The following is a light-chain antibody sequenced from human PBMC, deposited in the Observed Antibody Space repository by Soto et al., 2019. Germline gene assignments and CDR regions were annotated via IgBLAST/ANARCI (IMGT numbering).Light chain of an antibody. CDR1: QSVSGSY. V-gene: IGKV3-20*01. Sequence: DIVLTQSPGTLSLSPGERATLSCRASQSVSGSYLAWYQQKPGQAPRPLIYGASSRATGIPDRFSGSVSGTDFALTISRLEPEDFAVYYCQQYGSSSWTCGQGTKVEIK. CDR2: GAS. J-gene: IGKJ1*01. CDR3: QQYGSSSWT.